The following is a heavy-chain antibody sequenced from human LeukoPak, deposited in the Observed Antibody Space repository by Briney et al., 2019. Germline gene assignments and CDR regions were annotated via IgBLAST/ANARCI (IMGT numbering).Heavy chain of an antibody. Sequence: SVKVSCKASGGTFSSYAISWVRQAPGQGLEWMGGIIPIFGTANYAQKLQGRVTITADKSTSTAYMELSRLRSDDTAVYYCALGQFWSGYYLLDYWGQGTLVTVSS. D-gene: IGHD3-3*01. CDR3: ALGQFWSGYYLLDY. CDR2: IIPIFGTA. CDR1: GGTFSSYA. V-gene: IGHV1-69*06. J-gene: IGHJ4*02.